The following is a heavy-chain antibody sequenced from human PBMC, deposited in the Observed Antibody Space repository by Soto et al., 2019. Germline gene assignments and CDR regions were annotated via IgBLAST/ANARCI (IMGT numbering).Heavy chain of an antibody. CDR1: GGTFSSYT. CDR3: ARDPPVAPAAISRFDP. V-gene: IGHV1-69*08. Sequence: QVQLVQSGAEVKKPGSSVKVSCKASGGTFSSYTISWVRQAPGQGLEWMGRIIPILGIANYAQKFQGRVTIPADKSTSTAYMELSSLRSEDTAVYYCARDPPVAPAAISRFDPWGQGTLVTVSS. J-gene: IGHJ5*02. D-gene: IGHD2-2*02. CDR2: IIPILGIA.